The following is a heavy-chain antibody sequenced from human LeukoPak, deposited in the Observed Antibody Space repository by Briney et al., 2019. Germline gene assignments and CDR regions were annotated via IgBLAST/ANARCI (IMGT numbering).Heavy chain of an antibody. CDR2: ISSSSSYI. V-gene: IGHV3-21*01. J-gene: IGHJ4*02. Sequence: GGPRRLSGEASGFTFSSYSMNWVRQAPGKGREWVSSISSSSSYIYYADSVKGRFTISRDNAKNSLYLEMNSLRAEDTAVYYCARDREGLLWFGGQGTLVTVSS. CDR1: GFTFSSYS. D-gene: IGHD3-10*01. CDR3: ARDREGLLWF.